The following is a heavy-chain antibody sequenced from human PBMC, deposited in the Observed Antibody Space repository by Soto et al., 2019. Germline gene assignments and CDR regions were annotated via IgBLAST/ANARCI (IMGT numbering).Heavy chain of an antibody. Sequence: QITLKESGPTLVKPTQTLTLTCTFSGFSLSTSGVGVAWIRQPPGKAREWLAIIYWDDDKSYSPSLKIRLTITRDTSKNQVVLIMPNMDPVDTATYCCAHRRSGSRWYSFDYWGQGTLVTVSS. CDR1: GFSLSTSGVG. J-gene: IGHJ4*02. CDR2: IYWDDDK. D-gene: IGHD6-13*01. V-gene: IGHV2-5*02. CDR3: AHRRSGSRWYSFDY.